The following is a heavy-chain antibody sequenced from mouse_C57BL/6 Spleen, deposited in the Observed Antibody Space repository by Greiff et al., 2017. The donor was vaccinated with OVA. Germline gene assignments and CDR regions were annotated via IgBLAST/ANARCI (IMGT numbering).Heavy chain of an antibody. J-gene: IGHJ4*01. V-gene: IGHV1-82*01. Sequence: VQLQQSGPELVKPGASVKISCKASGYAFSSSWMNWVKQRPGKGLEWIGRIYPGDGDTNYNGKFKGKATLTADKSSSTAYMQLSSLTSEDSAVYFCASPLYEGYYYAMDYWGQGTSVTVSS. CDR3: ASPLYEGYYYAMDY. CDR1: GYAFSSSW. D-gene: IGHD3-3*01. CDR2: IYPGDGDT.